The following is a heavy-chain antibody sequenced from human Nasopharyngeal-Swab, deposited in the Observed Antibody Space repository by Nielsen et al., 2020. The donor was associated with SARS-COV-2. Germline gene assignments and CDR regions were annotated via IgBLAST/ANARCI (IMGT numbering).Heavy chain of an antibody. D-gene: IGHD4-17*01. V-gene: IGHV4-34*01. CDR3: ARGRDYGDYVDYFDY. CDR2: INHSGST. J-gene: IGHJ4*02. Sequence: WIRQPPGKGLEWIGEINHSGSTNYNPSLKSRVTISVDTSKNQFSLKLSSVTAADTAVYYCARGRDYGDYVDYFDYWGQETLVTVSS.